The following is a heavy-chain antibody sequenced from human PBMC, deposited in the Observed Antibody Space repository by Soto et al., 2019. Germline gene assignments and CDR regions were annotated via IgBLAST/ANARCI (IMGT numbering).Heavy chain of an antibody. CDR3: AKGRASDCPGCTQDY. CDR2: VSGSGDST. V-gene: IGHV3-23*01. J-gene: IGHJ4*02. Sequence: EVQLLESGGGLAQPGGYLIRSCAASAFTFSSYAMSWVRQAPGKGLEWVSAVSGSGDSTYYADSVKGRFTISRDNSKNTLYLQMNSLRAEDTAVYYCAKGRASDCPGCTQDYWGQGTLVSVSS. CDR1: AFTFSSYA. D-gene: IGHD2-21*02.